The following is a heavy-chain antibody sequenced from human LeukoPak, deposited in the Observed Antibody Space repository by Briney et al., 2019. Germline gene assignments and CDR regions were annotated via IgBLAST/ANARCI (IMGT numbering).Heavy chain of an antibody. CDR3: ATDTLRRALRYFDWYPTFHYYGMDV. D-gene: IGHD3-9*01. J-gene: IGHJ6*02. V-gene: IGHV1-46*01. CDR1: GYTFTSYY. Sequence: ASVKVSCKASGYTFTSYYMHWVRQAPGQGLEWMGIINPSGGSTSYAQKFQGRVTMTRDTSTSTVYMELSSLRSEDTAVYYCATDTLRRALRYFDWYPTFHYYGMDVWGQGTTVTVSS. CDR2: INPSGGST.